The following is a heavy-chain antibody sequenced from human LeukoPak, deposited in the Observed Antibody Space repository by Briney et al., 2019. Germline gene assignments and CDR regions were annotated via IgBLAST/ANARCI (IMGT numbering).Heavy chain of an antibody. V-gene: IGHV1-46*01. Sequence: GSSMKISCKASGYTFTSFYIHWVRQAPGQGLEWMAIINPSGGTTRYAQKFQGRVTMTRDTSTSTVYMELSSLRSEDTAVYYCARDARPSYDTSGYYFPGDYWGQGTLVTVSS. D-gene: IGHD3-22*01. CDR1: GYTFTSFY. CDR2: INPSGGTT. CDR3: ARDARPSYDTSGYYFPGDY. J-gene: IGHJ4*02.